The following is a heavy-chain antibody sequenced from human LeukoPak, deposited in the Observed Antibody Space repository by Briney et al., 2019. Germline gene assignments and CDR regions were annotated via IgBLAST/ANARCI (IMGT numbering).Heavy chain of an antibody. D-gene: IGHD3-3*01. V-gene: IGHV4-59*12. CDR1: GGSISSYY. CDR2: VHLDGRT. J-gene: IGHJ4*02. Sequence: PSETLSLTCTVSGGSISSYYWSWIRQPPGKGLEWIGEVHLDGRTNYNPSLKSRLIMSVDLPENHISLELTSVTAADTAVYYCAREGGFYRPLDYSGQGTLVTVSS. CDR3: AREGGFYRPLDY.